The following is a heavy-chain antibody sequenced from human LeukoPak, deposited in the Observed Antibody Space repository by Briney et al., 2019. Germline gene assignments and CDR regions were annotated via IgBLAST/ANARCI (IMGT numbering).Heavy chain of an antibody. J-gene: IGHJ6*03. CDR1: GESFSRYY. D-gene: IGHD3-22*01. Sequence: KPSETLSLTCAVYGESFSRYYWSWIRQPPGKGLECIGEINHSGSTNYNPSLKSRVTISVDTSKNQFSLKLSSVTAADTAVYYCARGLGDSSGYYSHYYYYMGVWGKGTTVTVSS. CDR2: INHSGST. V-gene: IGHV4-34*01. CDR3: ARGLGDSSGYYSHYYYYMGV.